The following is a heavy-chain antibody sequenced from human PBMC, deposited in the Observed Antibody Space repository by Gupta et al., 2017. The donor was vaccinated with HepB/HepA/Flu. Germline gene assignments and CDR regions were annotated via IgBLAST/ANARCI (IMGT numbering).Heavy chain of an antibody. CDR2: ISSSGSTI. J-gene: IGHJ6*02. V-gene: IGHV3-11*01. D-gene: IGHD2-2*03. CDR3: ARTSGYCSSTSCYLDYYYGMDV. Sequence: KGLEWVSYISSSGSTIYYADSVKGRFTISRDNAKNSLYLQMNSLRAEDTAVYYCARTSGYCSSTSCYLDYYYGMDVWGQGTTVTVSS.